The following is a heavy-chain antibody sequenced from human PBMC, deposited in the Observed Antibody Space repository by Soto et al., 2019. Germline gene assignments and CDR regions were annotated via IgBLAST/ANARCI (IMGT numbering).Heavy chain of an antibody. CDR2: ISYDGSNK. CDR1: GFTFSSYG. V-gene: IGHV3-30*18. Sequence: PGGSLRLSCAASGFTFSSYGMHWVRQAPGKGLEWVAVISYDGSNKYYADSVKGRFTISRDNSKNTLYLQMNSLRAEDTVFYYCAKVYRSVRFLEWLFDYWGQGTLVTVSS. CDR3: AKVYRSVRFLEWLFDY. J-gene: IGHJ4*02. D-gene: IGHD3-3*01.